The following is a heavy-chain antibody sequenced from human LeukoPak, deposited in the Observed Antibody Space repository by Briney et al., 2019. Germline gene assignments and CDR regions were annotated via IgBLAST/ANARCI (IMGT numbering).Heavy chain of an antibody. D-gene: IGHD3-3*01. CDR3: ARVGLKRFGIFGVPYYFDY. Sequence: SSETLSLTCTVSGGSISSSSYYWGWTRQPPGKGLEWIGSIYYSGSTHCNPSLKSRVTISADTSKNQFSLKLNSVTAADTALYYCARVGLKRFGIFGVPYYFDYWGQGTLVTVSS. V-gene: IGHV4-39*01. J-gene: IGHJ4*02. CDR1: GGSISSSSYY. CDR2: IYYSGST.